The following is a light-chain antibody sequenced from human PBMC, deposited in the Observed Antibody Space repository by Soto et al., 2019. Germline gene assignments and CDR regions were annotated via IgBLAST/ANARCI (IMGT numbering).Light chain of an antibody. CDR3: QQYGSSPPTFT. CDR1: QSVSSSY. Sequence: EIVLTQTPRTLSLSPGGRGPLSCRASQSVSSSYLAWYQQKPGQAPRLLIYGASIRATGIPDRFSGSGSGTDFTLTISRLEPEDFAVYYCQQYGSSPPTFTFGQGTKVDIK. V-gene: IGKV3-20*01. CDR2: GAS. J-gene: IGKJ2*01.